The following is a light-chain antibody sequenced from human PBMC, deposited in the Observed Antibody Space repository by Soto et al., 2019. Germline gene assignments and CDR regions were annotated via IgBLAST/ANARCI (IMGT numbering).Light chain of an antibody. V-gene: IGKV1-5*01. Sequence: DIQMTQSPSTLSASVGDRVTITCRASQSITNRLAWYQQKPGKAPKVLIYDASNLESGVPSRFSGSGSGTEFILTISSLQPDDFATYYCQQANSFPWTFGQGTKVEIK. CDR2: DAS. CDR3: QQANSFPWT. J-gene: IGKJ1*01. CDR1: QSITNR.